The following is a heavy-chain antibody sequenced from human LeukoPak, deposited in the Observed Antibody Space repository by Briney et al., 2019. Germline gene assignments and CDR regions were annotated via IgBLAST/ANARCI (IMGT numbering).Heavy chain of an antibody. V-gene: IGHV4-59*01. J-gene: IGHJ3*02. Sequence: PGGSLRLSCAASGFTFSTYNMNWVRQTPGRGLEWIGYVYDIGSTKYNPSLKSRVTISVDTSKNQFSLRLSSVTAADTAVYYCARDRRYYGSGSYNGAFDIWGQGTMVTVSS. CDR1: GFTFSTYN. D-gene: IGHD3-10*01. CDR2: VYDIGST. CDR3: ARDRRYYGSGSYNGAFDI.